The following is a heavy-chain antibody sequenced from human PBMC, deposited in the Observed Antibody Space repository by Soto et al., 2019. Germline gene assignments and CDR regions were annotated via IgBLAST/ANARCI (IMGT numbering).Heavy chain of an antibody. J-gene: IGHJ6*02. CDR1: GYTLTELS. CDR3: ATDLAIAAAGGTTVYYYYGMDV. D-gene: IGHD6-13*01. V-gene: IGHV1-24*01. Sequence: ASVKVSCKVSGYTLTELSMHWVRQAPGKGLEWMGGFDPEDGETIYAQKFQGRVTMTEDTSTDTAYMELSSLRPEDTAVYYCATDLAIAAAGGTTVYYYYGMDVWGQGTTVTVSS. CDR2: FDPEDGET.